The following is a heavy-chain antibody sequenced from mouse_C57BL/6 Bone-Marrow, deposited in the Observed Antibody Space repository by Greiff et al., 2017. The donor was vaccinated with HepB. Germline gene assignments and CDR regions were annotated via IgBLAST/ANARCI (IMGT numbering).Heavy chain of an antibody. J-gene: IGHJ3*01. V-gene: IGHV1-69*01. D-gene: IGHD1-1*01. CDR3: ARSHYGSSLFAY. CDR2: IDPSDSYT. CDR1: GYTFTSYW. Sequence: QVQLQQPGAELVMPGASVKLSCKASGYTFTSYWMHWVKQRPGQGLEWIGEIDPSDSYTNYNQKFKGKSTLTVDKSSSTAYMQLSSLTSEDSAVYYCARSHYGSSLFAYWGQGTLVTVSA.